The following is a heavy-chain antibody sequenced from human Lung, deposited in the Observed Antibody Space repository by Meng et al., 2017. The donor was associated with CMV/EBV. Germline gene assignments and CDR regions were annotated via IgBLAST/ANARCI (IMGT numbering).Heavy chain of an antibody. V-gene: IGHV1-69*10. J-gene: IGHJ4*02. Sequence: SVXVSCKASRGRFGNYGISWARQAPGQGLEWMGGIIPFLGVASYAPKFKGRFTITTDKSTGTVYMDLSSLRSEDTAVYYCATDAVARGDYWGQGTRVTVSS. CDR1: RGRFGNYG. D-gene: IGHD6-19*01. CDR3: ATDAVARGDY. CDR2: IIPFLGVA.